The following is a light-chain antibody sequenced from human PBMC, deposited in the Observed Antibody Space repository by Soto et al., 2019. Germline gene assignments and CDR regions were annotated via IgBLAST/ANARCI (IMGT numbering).Light chain of an antibody. CDR1: QSVSSY. CDR3: QQRSIWPRIT. Sequence: EIVLTQSPATLSLSPGERATLSCRASQSVSSYLAWYQQKPGQAPRLLIYYASNRATGIPARFSGSGSGTDFTLTISSLEPEDFAVYYCQQRSIWPRITVGQGKRLEIK. CDR2: YAS. V-gene: IGKV3-11*01. J-gene: IGKJ5*01.